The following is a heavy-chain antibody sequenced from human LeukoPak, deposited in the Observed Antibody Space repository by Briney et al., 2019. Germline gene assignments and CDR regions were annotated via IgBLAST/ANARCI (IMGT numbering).Heavy chain of an antibody. CDR3: ARAETLRYFDWLNY. J-gene: IGHJ4*02. CDR2: IYYSGST. Sequence: PSETLSLTCTVSGVSISSYYWSWLRQPPGKGLEWIGYIYYSGSTNYNPSLKSRVTISVDTSKNQFSLKLSSVTAADTAVYYCARAETLRYFDWLNYWGQGTLVTVSS. V-gene: IGHV4-59*01. D-gene: IGHD3-9*01. CDR1: GVSISSYY.